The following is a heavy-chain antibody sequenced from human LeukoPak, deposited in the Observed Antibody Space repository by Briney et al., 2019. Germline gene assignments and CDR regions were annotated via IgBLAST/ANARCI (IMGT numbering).Heavy chain of an antibody. D-gene: IGHD3-22*01. Sequence: PGGSLRLSCAASGFTFSTYIMSWVRQTPGKGLEWVSSIGTSTSYIYYADSVKGRFTISRDNAKNSLYLQMNSLRAEDTAVYYCARESGYYDYWGQGTLVTVSS. CDR2: IGTSTSYI. CDR3: ARESGYYDY. V-gene: IGHV3-21*01. CDR1: GFTFSTYI. J-gene: IGHJ4*02.